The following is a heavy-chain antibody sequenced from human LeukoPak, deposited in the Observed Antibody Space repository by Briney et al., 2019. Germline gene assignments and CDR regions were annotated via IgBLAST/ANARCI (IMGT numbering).Heavy chain of an antibody. J-gene: IGHJ4*02. CDR3: AKNDKWELLPLSPFDY. Sequence: QPGGSLRLSCAASGFTFDDYAMHWVRQAPGKGLEWVSGISWNSGSIGYADSVKGRFTISRDNAKNSLYLQMNSLRAEDTALYYCAKNDKWELLPLSPFDYWGQGTLVTVSS. D-gene: IGHD1-26*01. CDR2: ISWNSGSI. V-gene: IGHV3-9*01. CDR1: GFTFDDYA.